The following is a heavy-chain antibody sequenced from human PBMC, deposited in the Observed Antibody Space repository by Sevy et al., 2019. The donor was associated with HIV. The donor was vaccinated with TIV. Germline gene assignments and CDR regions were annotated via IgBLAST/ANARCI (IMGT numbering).Heavy chain of an antibody. D-gene: IGHD3-22*01. Sequence: GGSLRLSCAASGFTFSSYWMSWVRQAPGKGLEWVANIKQDGSEKYYVDSVKGRFTISRDNAKNSLYLQMNSLRAEDTAGYYGAREYYYDSSGYQGDYWGQGTLVTVSS. CDR2: IKQDGSEK. CDR1: GFTFSSYW. V-gene: IGHV3-7*01. CDR3: AREYYYDSSGYQGDY. J-gene: IGHJ4*02.